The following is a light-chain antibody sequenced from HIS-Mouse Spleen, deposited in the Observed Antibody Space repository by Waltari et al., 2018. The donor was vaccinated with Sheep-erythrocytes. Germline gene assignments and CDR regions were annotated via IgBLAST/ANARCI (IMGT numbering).Light chain of an antibody. CDR3: AAWDDSLSGNWV. CDR1: SSNIGRNY. V-gene: IGLV1-47*01. J-gene: IGLJ3*02. CDR2: RNN. Sequence: QSVLTQPPSASGTPGQRVTISCSGSSSNIGRNYVYWYQQLPGTAPQLLIYRNNQRPSGVPDRFSGSKSGTSASLAISGLRSEDEADYYCAAWDDSLSGNWVFGGGTKLTVL.